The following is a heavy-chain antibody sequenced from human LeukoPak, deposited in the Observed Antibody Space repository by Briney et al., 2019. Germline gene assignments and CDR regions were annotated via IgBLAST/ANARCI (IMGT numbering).Heavy chain of an antibody. Sequence: GGSLRLSCGAPGFTFSDYYMSWIRQAPGKGLEWVSYISSSGSTIYYADSVKGRFTISRDNAKNSLYLQMNSLRAEDTAVYYCARSVGATYHDAFDIWGQGTMVTVSS. CDR3: ARSVGATYHDAFDI. CDR2: ISSSGSTI. CDR1: GFTFSDYY. D-gene: IGHD1-26*01. V-gene: IGHV3-11*04. J-gene: IGHJ3*02.